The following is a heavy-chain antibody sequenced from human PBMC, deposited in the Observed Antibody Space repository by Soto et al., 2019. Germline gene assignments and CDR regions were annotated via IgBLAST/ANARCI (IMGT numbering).Heavy chain of an antibody. CDR1: GYTFTSYD. D-gene: IGHD2-15*01. CDR3: ARGHLYCSGGSCYSPTYYYYGMDV. CDR2: MNPNSGNT. Sequence: QVQLVQSGAEVKKPGASVKVSCKASGYTFTSYDINWVRQATGQGLEWMGWMNPNSGNTGYAQKFQGRVTMTRNTSISTASMELSSLRSEDTAVYYCARGHLYCSGGSCYSPTYYYYGMDVWGQGTTVTVSS. J-gene: IGHJ6*02. V-gene: IGHV1-8*01.